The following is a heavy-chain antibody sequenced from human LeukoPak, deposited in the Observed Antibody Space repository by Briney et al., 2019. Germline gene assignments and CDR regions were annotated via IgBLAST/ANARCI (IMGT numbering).Heavy chain of an antibody. D-gene: IGHD3-3*01. CDR3: ARRGITIFGVVPSYGMDV. CDR1: GYTFTSYD. V-gene: IGHV1-8*01. CDR2: MNPNSGNT. Sequence: GASVTVSYKASGYTFTSYDINWVRQAPGQGLEWMGWMNPNSGNTGYAQKFQGRVTITGNTSISTAYMELSSLRSEDTAVYYCARRGITIFGVVPSYGMDVWGQGTTVTVSS. J-gene: IGHJ6*02.